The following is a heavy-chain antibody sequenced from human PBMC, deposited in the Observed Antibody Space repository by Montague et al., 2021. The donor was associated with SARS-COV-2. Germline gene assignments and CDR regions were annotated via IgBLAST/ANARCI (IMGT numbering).Heavy chain of an antibody. D-gene: IGHD3-16*02. J-gene: IGHJ4*02. CDR1: GFTVSSYA. V-gene: IGHV3-30*04. CDR3: ARDNYDYVWGSYRYIY. CDR2: ISYDGSNK. Sequence: SLRLSCAASGFTVSSYAMHWVRQAPGKGLEWVAVISYDGSNKYYADSVXGRFTISRDNSKNTLYLQMNSLRAEDTAVYYCARDNYDYVWGSYRYIYWGQGTLVTVSS.